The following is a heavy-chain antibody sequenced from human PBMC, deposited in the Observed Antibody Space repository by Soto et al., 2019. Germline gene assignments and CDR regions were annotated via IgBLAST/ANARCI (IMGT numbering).Heavy chain of an antibody. CDR1: GYTFTSYG. Sequence: QVQLVQSGAEVKKPGASVKVSCKTSGYTFTSYGISWVRQAPGQGVEWMGWINAYNGNTNYAQKLQGRVTMTTDTSTSTAYMELRSLRSDDTDVYYCAIRTNRETDWEWGQGTLVTVSS. J-gene: IGHJ4*02. D-gene: IGHD1-26*01. V-gene: IGHV1-18*01. CDR3: AIRTNRETDWE. CDR2: INAYNGNT.